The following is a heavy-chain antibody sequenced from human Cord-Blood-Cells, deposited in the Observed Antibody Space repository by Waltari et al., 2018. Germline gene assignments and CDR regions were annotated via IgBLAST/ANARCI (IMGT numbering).Heavy chain of an antibody. CDR2: IYYSGST. CDR3: ARHVISIVGAPSRVYYYYMDV. Sequence: QLQLQELGPGLVKPSETLSLTCTVSGGSISSSSYYWGWIRQPPGKGLEWIGSIYYSGSTYYNPSLKSRVTISVDTSKNQFSLKLSSVTAADTAVYYCARHVISIVGAPSRVYYYYMDVWGKGTTVTVSS. CDR1: GGSISSSSYY. D-gene: IGHD1-26*01. V-gene: IGHV4-39*01. J-gene: IGHJ6*03.